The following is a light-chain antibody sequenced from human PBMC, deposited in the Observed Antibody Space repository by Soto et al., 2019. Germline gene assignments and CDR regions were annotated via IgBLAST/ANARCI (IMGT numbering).Light chain of an antibody. CDR1: QSVSSSY. J-gene: IGKJ3*01. Sequence: EIVLTQSPGTLSLSPGERATLSCRASQSVSSSYLAWYQQKPGQAPMLVIYGASTRATGIPDRFSGSGSGTDFTLTISRLEPEDFAVYYCQQYCSSPPFTFGPGTKVDI. CDR2: GAS. CDR3: QQYCSSPPFT. V-gene: IGKV3-20*01.